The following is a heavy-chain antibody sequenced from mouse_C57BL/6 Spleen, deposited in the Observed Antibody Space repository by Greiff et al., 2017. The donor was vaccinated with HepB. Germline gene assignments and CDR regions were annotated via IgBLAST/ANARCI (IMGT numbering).Heavy chain of an antibody. Sequence: EVQLQQSGPELVKPGASVKIPCKASGYTFTDYNMDWVKQSHGKSLEWIGDINPNNGGTIYNQKFKGKATLTVDKSSSTAYMELRSLTSEDTAVYYCARGYDGYDVGYAMDYWGQGTSVTVSS. D-gene: IGHD2-3*01. CDR1: GYTFTDYN. V-gene: IGHV1-18*01. J-gene: IGHJ4*01. CDR3: ARGYDGYDVGYAMDY. CDR2: INPNNGGT.